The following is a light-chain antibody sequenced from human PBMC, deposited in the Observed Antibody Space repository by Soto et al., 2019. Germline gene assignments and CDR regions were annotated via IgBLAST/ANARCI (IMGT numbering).Light chain of an antibody. J-gene: IGKJ1*01. CDR3: QQYNNWLPLT. Sequence: EIVMTQSPATLSVSPGERATLSCRASQSVSSNLAWYQQKPGQAPRLLIYGASTRATGIPARFSGSGSGTEFTLTISSLQSEEFAVYYCQQYNNWLPLTFGQGTKVEIK. V-gene: IGKV3-15*01. CDR2: GAS. CDR1: QSVSSN.